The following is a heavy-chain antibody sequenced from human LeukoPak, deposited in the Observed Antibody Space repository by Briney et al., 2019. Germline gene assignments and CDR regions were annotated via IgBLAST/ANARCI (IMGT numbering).Heavy chain of an antibody. CDR2: ISGSGDST. CDR3: ARDGISGNWFDP. J-gene: IGHJ5*02. V-gene: IGHV3-23*01. Sequence: GGSLRLSRAASGFTFSNYGMNWVRQAPGKGLEWVSLISGSGDSTYYADSVKGRFTISRDNAKNTLYLQMNSLRAEDTAVYFCARDGISGNWFDPWGQGILVTVSS. D-gene: IGHD3-10*01. CDR1: GFTFSNYG.